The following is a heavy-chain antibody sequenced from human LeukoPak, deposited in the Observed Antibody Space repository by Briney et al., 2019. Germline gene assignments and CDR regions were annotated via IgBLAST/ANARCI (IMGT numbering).Heavy chain of an antibody. CDR1: GGSIAVNHYY. Sequence: SETLSLTCSVSGGSIAVNHYYWGWIRQPPGKGLEWIGSGLYTGNTYSNPSLRSRVTISADTSKNEFSLKMNSVTAADTAVYYCAREHRSSKYFDSWGQGALMIVSS. D-gene: IGHD6-6*01. V-gene: IGHV4-39*02. J-gene: IGHJ4*02. CDR3: AREHRSSKYFDS. CDR2: GLYTGNT.